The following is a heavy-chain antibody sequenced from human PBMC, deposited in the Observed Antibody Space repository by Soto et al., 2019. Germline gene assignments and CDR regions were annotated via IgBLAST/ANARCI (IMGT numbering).Heavy chain of an antibody. CDR2: IFYSGTT. J-gene: IGHJ6*02. V-gene: IGHV4-30-4*01. D-gene: IGHD1-1*01. Sequence: SETLSLTCTVSGDSISSADYYWSWIRQTPGKGLEWIGHIFYSGTTSYNPSLKSRLTISVDTSKNHFSLMLTSVTAADTAVYYCARDLWVEPELYYYGMDVWGQGTTVTVSS. CDR1: GDSISSADYY. CDR3: ARDLWVEPELYYYGMDV.